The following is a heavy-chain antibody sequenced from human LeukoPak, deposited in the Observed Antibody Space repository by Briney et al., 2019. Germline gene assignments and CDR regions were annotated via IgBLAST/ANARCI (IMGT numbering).Heavy chain of an antibody. D-gene: IGHD6-19*01. CDR3: ASYGDSSGWYRDDAFDI. J-gene: IGHJ3*02. CDR1: GFSFSSYW. CDR2: INGDGRNI. V-gene: IGHV3-74*01. Sequence: GGSLRLSCVASGFSFSSYWMHWVGQDPRKGLVWVSRINGDGRNINYADSVRGRFTISRDNAKNTLYLQMNTLRVEDTAVYYCASYGDSSGWYRDDAFDIWGQGTMVTVSS.